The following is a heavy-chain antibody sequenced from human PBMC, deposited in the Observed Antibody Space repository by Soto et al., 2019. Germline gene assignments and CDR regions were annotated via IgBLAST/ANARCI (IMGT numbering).Heavy chain of an antibody. CDR1: GGSISSSSYY. V-gene: IGHV4-39*01. CDR3: ARHPGLYYYGSGSDP. J-gene: IGHJ5*02. Sequence: SETLSLTCTVSGGSISSSSYYWGWIRQPPGKGLEWIGSIYYSGSTYYNPSLKSRVTISVDTSKNQFSLKLSSVTAADTAVYYCARHPGLYYYGSGSDPWGQGTLVTVSS. D-gene: IGHD3-10*01. CDR2: IYYSGST.